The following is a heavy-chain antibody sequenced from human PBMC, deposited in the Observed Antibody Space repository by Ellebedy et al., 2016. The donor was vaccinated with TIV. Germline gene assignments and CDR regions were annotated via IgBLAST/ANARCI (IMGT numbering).Heavy chain of an antibody. Sequence: PGGSLRPSCPASGFSFSYYGMHWVRQAPGKGLEWVAVISSDGSNKNYADSVKGRFTISRDNSKHTLYVQLNSLRAEDTAVYYRARARGCSGGRCYSADYWGQGTLVTVSS. CDR3: ARARGCSGGRCYSADY. D-gene: IGHD2-15*01. V-gene: IGHV3-30*03. CDR2: ISSDGSNK. CDR1: GFSFSYYG. J-gene: IGHJ4*02.